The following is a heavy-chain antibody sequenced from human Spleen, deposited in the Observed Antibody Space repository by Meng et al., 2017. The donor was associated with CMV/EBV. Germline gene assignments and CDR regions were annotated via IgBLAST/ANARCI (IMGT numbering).Heavy chain of an antibody. CDR2: INHSGST. D-gene: IGHD2-15*01. J-gene: IGHJ4*02. V-gene: IGHV4-34*01. CDR1: GDSFSDFS. Sequence: GSLRLSCAVYGDSFSDFSYNWIRQPPGKGLEWIGEINHSGSTNYNPSLKSRVTISVDTSKNQFSLKLSSVTAADTAVYYCAREVASLGYCSGGSCRPIYYFDYWGQGTLVTVSS. CDR3: AREVASLGYCSGGSCRPIYYFDY.